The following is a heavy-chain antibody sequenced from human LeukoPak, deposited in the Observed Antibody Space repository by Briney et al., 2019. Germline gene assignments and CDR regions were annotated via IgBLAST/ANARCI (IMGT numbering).Heavy chain of an antibody. D-gene: IGHD2-15*01. CDR3: ARYHCSGGTCYYFDY. CDR1: GGSISGYY. CDR2: IYYTGST. Sequence: SETPSLTCTVSGGSISGYYWSWIRQPPGKGLEWIGYIYYTGSTNYNPSLKSRVTISVDTSKNQFSLKLNSVTAADTAVYYCARYHCSGGTCYYFDYWGQGTLVTVSS. V-gene: IGHV4-59*08. J-gene: IGHJ4*02.